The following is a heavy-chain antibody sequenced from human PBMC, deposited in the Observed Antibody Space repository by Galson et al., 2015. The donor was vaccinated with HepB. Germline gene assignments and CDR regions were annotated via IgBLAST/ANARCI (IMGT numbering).Heavy chain of an antibody. J-gene: IGHJ5*02. CDR2: ISAYNGNT. D-gene: IGHD3-3*01. CDR3: ARAWALTILGVVLNSGWIDP. CDR1: GSTFTSYG. V-gene: IGHV1-18*01. Sequence: SCKASGSTFTSYGISWVRQAPRQGLEWMGWISAYNGNTNYAQKLQGRVTMTTDTSTSTAYMKLKSLRSDDTAVYYCARAWALTILGVVLNSGWIDPWGQGTLVTVSS.